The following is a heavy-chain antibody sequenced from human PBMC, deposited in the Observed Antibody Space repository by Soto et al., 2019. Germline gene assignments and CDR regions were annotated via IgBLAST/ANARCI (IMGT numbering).Heavy chain of an antibody. D-gene: IGHD5-18*01. Sequence: PGGSLRPSCAASGFTFRNYWMSWVRQAPGKGLEWVAHIKQDGSDKNYVDSVKGRFTISRDNARNSLYLQMNSLRAEETAVYYCARDRGYKAFDIWGQGTMVTVSS. CDR2: IKQDGSDK. CDR3: ARDRGYKAFDI. V-gene: IGHV3-7*01. J-gene: IGHJ3*02. CDR1: GFTFRNYW.